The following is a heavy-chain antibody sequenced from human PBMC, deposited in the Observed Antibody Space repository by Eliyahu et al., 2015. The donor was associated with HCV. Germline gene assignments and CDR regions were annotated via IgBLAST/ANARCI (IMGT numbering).Heavy chain of an antibody. J-gene: IGHJ4*02. D-gene: IGHD1-26*01. V-gene: IGHV3-30*18. Sequence: QVQLVESGGGVVQPGRSLRLSCAASGFTFSSYGMHWVRQAPGKGLEWVAIISHDGSEEKSADSVKGRFTISRDNFKNTLYLQMTSLKPEDTAVYFCAKGMAGATRTAFDYWGQGTLVTVSS. CDR3: AKGMAGATRTAFDY. CDR1: GFTFSSYG. CDR2: ISHDGSEE.